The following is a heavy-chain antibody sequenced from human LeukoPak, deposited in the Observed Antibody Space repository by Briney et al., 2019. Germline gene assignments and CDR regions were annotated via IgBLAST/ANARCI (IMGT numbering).Heavy chain of an antibody. J-gene: IGHJ3*02. D-gene: IGHD3-10*01. CDR3: ARRLYYGVDVFDI. CDR1: GYRFTSYR. V-gene: IGHV5-51*01. CDR2: INSGDSNT. Sequence: GESLKISCKGSGYRFTSYRIGWLRQMPGKGPEWMGSINSGDSNTRYSPTFQGQVTVSADKSISTAYLQWGSLKASDTAIYFCARRLYYGVDVFDIWGQGTMVTVSS.